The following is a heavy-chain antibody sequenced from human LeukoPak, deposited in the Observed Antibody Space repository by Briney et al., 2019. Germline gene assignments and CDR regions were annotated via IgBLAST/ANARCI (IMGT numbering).Heavy chain of an antibody. D-gene: IGHD2-2*01. CDR1: GYTFSSYA. CDR2: ISGSGGST. V-gene: IGHV3-23*01. CDR3: AKHPGYQLLTNFDY. Sequence: GGSLRLSCAASGYTFSSYAMSWVRQAPGKGLQWVSAISGSGGSTYYADSVKGRFTISRDNSKNTLYLQMNSLRAEDTAVYYCAKHPGYQLLTNFDYWGQGTLVTVSS. J-gene: IGHJ4*02.